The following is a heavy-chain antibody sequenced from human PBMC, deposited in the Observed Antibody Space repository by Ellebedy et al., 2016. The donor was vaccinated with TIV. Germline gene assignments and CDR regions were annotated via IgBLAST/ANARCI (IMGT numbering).Heavy chain of an antibody. D-gene: IGHD3-10*01. CDR3: ARDRKFGEYFDY. CDR1: GHTFTSYG. V-gene: IGHV1-3*04. J-gene: IGHJ4*02. CDR2: INTGNGNT. Sequence: ASVKVSXXASGHTFTSYGIHWVRQAPGQRLEWMGWINTGNGNTKYSQKLQGRVTITRDTSATTAYMELKSLTSEDTAVYYCARDRKFGEYFDYWGQGTLVTVSS.